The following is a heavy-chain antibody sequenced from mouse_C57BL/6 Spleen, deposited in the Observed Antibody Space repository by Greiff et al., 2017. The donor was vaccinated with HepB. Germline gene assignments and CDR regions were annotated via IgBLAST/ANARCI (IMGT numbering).Heavy chain of an antibody. V-gene: IGHV1-80*01. J-gene: IGHJ4*01. CDR3: ASPYGNSYAMDY. Sequence: QVHVKQSGAELVKPGASVKISCKASGYAFSSYWMNWVKQRPGKGLEWIGQIYPGDGDTNYNGKFKGKATLTADKSSSTAYMQLSSLTSEDSAVYFCASPYGNSYAMDYWGQGTSVTVSS. D-gene: IGHD2-1*01. CDR1: GYAFSSYW. CDR2: IYPGDGDT.